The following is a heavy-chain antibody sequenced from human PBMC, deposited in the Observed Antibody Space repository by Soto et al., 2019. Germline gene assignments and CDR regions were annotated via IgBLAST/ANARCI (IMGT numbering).Heavy chain of an antibody. Sequence: SETLSLTCTVSGGSISSSSYYWGWIRQPPGEGLEWIGSIYYSGSTYYNPSLKSRVTISVDTSKNQFSLKLSSVTAADTAVYYCARHASGIVVVVAATPFDYWGQGTLVTVSS. V-gene: IGHV4-39*01. CDR3: ARHASGIVVVVAATPFDY. CDR1: GGSISSSSYY. D-gene: IGHD2-15*01. CDR2: IYYSGST. J-gene: IGHJ4*02.